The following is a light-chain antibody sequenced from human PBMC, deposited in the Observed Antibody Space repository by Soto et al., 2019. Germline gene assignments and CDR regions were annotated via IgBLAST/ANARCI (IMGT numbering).Light chain of an antibody. CDR3: QSYDSSLSVV. CDR2: GNS. Sequence: QSVLTQPTSVSGAPGQRVTISCTGSSSNIGAGYDVHWYQQLPGTAPKLLIYGNSNRPSGVPDRFSGSKSGTSASLAITGLQAEDEAYYYCQSYDSSLSVVFGGGTKLTVL. V-gene: IGLV1-40*01. J-gene: IGLJ2*01. CDR1: SSNIGAGYD.